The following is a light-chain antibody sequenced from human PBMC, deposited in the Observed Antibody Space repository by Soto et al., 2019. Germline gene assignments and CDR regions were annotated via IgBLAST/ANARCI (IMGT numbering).Light chain of an antibody. CDR1: QSVSSN. J-gene: IGKJ1*01. Sequence: EVVLTQSPATLSVSPGERATLSCRASQSVSSNLAWYQQKPGQPPRLLISGTSNRATGIPDRFSGSGSGTDFTLTISRLEPEDFAVYFCQQFGNSPWTFGQGTKVDIK. CDR3: QQFGNSPWT. CDR2: GTS. V-gene: IGKV3-20*01.